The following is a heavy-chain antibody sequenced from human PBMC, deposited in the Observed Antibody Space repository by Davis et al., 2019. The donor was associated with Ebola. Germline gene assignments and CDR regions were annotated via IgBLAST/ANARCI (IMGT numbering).Heavy chain of an antibody. V-gene: IGHV3-23*01. J-gene: IGHJ4*02. CDR2: ISGSGGST. D-gene: IGHD4-11*01. Sequence: GESLKISCAASGFTFSSYAMSWVRQAPGKGLEWVSAISGSGGSTYYADSVKGRFTISRDNSKNTLYLQMNSLRAEDTAVYYCAKWGLTTKKSTDFDYWGQGTLVTVSS. CDR3: AKWGLTTKKSTDFDY. CDR1: GFTFSSYA.